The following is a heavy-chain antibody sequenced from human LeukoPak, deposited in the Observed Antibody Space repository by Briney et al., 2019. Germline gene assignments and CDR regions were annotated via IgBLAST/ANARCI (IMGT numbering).Heavy chain of an antibody. Sequence: PSQTLFPTCTVSDGSLSSGGYYLSWIRQFPGRGLEWIGYIYYSGSTYYNPSLKSRVTISLETSKNQFSLKLTPVTAADTAVYYCARDQQFRDAFDIWGQGTMVTVSS. CDR3: ARDQQFRDAFDI. V-gene: IGHV4-31*03. CDR2: IYYSGST. CDR1: DGSLSSGGYY. D-gene: IGHD6-13*01. J-gene: IGHJ3*02.